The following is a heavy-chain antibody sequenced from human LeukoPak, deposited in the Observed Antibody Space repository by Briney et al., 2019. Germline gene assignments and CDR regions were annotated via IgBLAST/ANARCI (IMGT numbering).Heavy chain of an antibody. J-gene: IGHJ4*02. CDR3: ARRLIAAFDY. Sequence: GGSLRLSCAASGFTFSGYWMSWVRQAPGKGLEWVANIKQDGSEKYYVDSVKGRFTISRDNAKNSLYLQMNSLRAEDTAVYYCARRLIAAFDYWGQGTLVTVSS. V-gene: IGHV3-7*03. D-gene: IGHD2-15*01. CDR1: GFTFSGYW. CDR2: IKQDGSEK.